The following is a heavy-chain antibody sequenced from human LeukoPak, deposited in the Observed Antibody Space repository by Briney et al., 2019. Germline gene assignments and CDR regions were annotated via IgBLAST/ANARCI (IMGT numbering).Heavy chain of an antibody. CDR3: AITGGPTVTAFDL. Sequence: QSGGSLRLSCVASGFIFRNYWMSWVRQAPGKGLEWVAYINHDGGDKNYVDSVKGRFTISRDNAKSTLYLQMNSLRVEDTAVYYCAITGGPTVTAFDLWGQGILVSVSS. CDR1: GFIFRNYW. CDR2: INHDGGDK. D-gene: IGHD4-17*01. J-gene: IGHJ4*02. V-gene: IGHV3-7*02.